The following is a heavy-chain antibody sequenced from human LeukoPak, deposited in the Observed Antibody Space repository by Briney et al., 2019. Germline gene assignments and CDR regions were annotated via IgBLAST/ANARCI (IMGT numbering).Heavy chain of an antibody. CDR2: IIGSDAST. CDR1: GFTFNSYA. J-gene: IGHJ4*02. CDR3: AKGEFGGYSRVFFDH. Sequence: GGSLRLSCTASGFTFNSYAMTWVRQAPGKGLEWVSSIIGSDASTYYADSVKGRFTISRDNSKNTLYLQMNSLRAEDTAVYYCAKGEFGGYSRVFFDHWSQGTLVTVSS. D-gene: IGHD1-26*01. V-gene: IGHV3-23*01.